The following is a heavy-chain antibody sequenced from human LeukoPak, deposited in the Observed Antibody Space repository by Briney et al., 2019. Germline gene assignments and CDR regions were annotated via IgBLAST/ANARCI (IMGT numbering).Heavy chain of an antibody. CDR3: AKDQEERYSGTIGPFDP. CDR1: GFTFSSYA. D-gene: IGHD5-12*01. V-gene: IGHV3-23*01. Sequence: PGGSLRLSCAASGFTFSSYAMSWVRQAPGKGLEWVSAISGSGGSTYYADSVKGRFTISRDNSKNTLYLQMNSLRAEDTAVYYCAKDQEERYSGTIGPFDPWGQGTLVTVSS. CDR2: ISGSGGST. J-gene: IGHJ5*02.